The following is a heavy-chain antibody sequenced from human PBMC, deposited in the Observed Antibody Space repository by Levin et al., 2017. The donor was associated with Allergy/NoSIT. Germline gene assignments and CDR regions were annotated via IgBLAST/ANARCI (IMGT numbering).Heavy chain of an antibody. CDR3: EKDPAYDATGYYPSNPAYYSDY. CDR1: GFTFSNHA. D-gene: IGHD3-9*01. CDR2: ITSGGGT. J-gene: IGHJ4*02. V-gene: IGHV3-23*01. Sequence: GGSLRLSCAASGFTFSNHAMSWVRQAPEKGLEWVSVITSGGGTYYADSVKGRFTISRDNSKSTLYLQLHSLRAEDTAVYYCEKDPAYDATGYYPSNPAYYSDYWGQGTLVTVSS.